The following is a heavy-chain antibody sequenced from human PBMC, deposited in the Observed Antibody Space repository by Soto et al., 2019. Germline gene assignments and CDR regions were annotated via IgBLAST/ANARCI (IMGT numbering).Heavy chain of an antibody. Sequence: SVKVSCKASGGTFSSYAISWVRQAPGQGLEWMGGIIPIFGTANYAQKFQGRVTITADESTSTAYMELSSLRSEDTAVYYCAREDIVVVPAAIRNYYYGMDGWGQGTTVTVSS. V-gene: IGHV1-69*13. D-gene: IGHD2-2*01. J-gene: IGHJ6*02. CDR2: IIPIFGTA. CDR1: GGTFSSYA. CDR3: AREDIVVVPAAIRNYYYGMDG.